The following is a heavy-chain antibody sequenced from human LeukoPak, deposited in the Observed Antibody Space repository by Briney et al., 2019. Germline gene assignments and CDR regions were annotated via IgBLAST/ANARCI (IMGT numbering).Heavy chain of an antibody. J-gene: IGHJ4*02. CDR3: ARPMVRRVIAFDH. V-gene: IGHV4-39*01. Sequence: SETLSLTCTVSGGSISSSSYYWGWIRQPPGKGLEWIGSIYYSGSTYYNPSLKSRVTISVDTSKNQFSLKLSSVTAADTAVYYCARPMVRRVIAFDHWGQGTLVTVSS. CDR1: GGSISSSSYY. D-gene: IGHD3-10*01. CDR2: IYYSGST.